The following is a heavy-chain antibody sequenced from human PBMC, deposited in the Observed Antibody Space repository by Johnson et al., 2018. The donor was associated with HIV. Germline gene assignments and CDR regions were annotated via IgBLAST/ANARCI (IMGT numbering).Heavy chain of an antibody. CDR3: AKGQGARGAFVI. CDR2: ISFDGANT. J-gene: IGHJ3*02. V-gene: IGHV3-30*04. CDR1: GFTFSSYT. Sequence: QMLLVESGGGVVQPGRSLRLSCAASGFTFSSYTMHWVRQAPGKGLEWVAVISFDGANTYYADSVKGRFTISRDNSKNTLYLQMNSRRVEDTVVYYCAKGQGARGAFVIWGQGTTVTVSS. D-gene: IGHD4/OR15-4a*01.